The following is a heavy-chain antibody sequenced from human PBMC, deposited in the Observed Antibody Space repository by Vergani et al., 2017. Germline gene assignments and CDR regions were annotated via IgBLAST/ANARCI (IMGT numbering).Heavy chain of an antibody. CDR1: GGSFSGYY. V-gene: IGHV4-34*01. J-gene: IGHJ6*03. D-gene: IGHD3-9*01. Sequence: QVQLQESGPGLVKPSETLSLTCAVYGGSFSGYYWSWIRQPPGKGLEWIGEINHSGSTNYNPSLKSRVTISVDTSKNQFSLKLRSVTAADTAVYYWARTLRYCDWLSSRYYYYYMEVWGKGTTVTVSS. CDR2: INHSGST. CDR3: ARTLRYCDWLSSRYYYYYMEV.